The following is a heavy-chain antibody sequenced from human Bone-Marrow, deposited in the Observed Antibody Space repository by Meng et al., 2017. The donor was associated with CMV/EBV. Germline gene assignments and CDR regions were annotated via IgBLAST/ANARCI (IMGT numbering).Heavy chain of an antibody. CDR2: INPNSGGT. J-gene: IGHJ4*02. V-gene: IGHV1-2*02. Sequence: ASVKVSCKASGYTFTGYYMHWVRQAPGQGLEWIGWINPNSGGTNYAQKFQGRVTMTRDTSISTAYMELSRLRSDDTAVYYCARVGLVATWAGFWYWGQGTLVTVSS. D-gene: IGHD5-12*01. CDR3: ARVGLVATWAGFWY. CDR1: GYTFTGYY.